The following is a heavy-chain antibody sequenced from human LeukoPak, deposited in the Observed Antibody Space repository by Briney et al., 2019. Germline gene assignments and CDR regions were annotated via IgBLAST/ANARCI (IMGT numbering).Heavy chain of an antibody. CDR1: GGTFSSFA. CDR3: ARDGGYSYGFDP. Sequence: ASVKVSCKASGGTFSSFAISWVRQAPGQGLEWMGGIIPISGTANYAQKFQGRVTITADESTSTAYMELSSLRSEDTAVYYCARDGGYSYGFDPWGQGTLVTVSS. J-gene: IGHJ5*02. V-gene: IGHV1-69*13. CDR2: IIPISGTA. D-gene: IGHD5-18*01.